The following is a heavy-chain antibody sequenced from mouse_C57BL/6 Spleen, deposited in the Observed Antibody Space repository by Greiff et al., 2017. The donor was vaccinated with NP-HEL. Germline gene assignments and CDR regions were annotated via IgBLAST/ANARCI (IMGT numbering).Heavy chain of an antibody. J-gene: IGHJ1*03. CDR3: ARMDYSKYFDV. V-gene: IGHV5-17*01. Sequence: EVQRVESGGGLVKPGGSLKLSCAASGFTFSDYGMHWVRQAPEKGLEWVAYISSGSSTIYYADTVKGRFTISRDNAKNTLFLQMTSLRSEDTAMYYCARMDYSKYFDVWGTGTTVTVSS. CDR1: GFTFSDYG. CDR2: ISSGSSTI. D-gene: IGHD2-12*01.